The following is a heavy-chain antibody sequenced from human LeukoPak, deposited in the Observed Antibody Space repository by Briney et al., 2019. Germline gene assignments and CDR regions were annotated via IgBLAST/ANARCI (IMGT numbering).Heavy chain of an antibody. CDR2: IYSGGST. CDR1: GFTVSSNY. Sequence: QPGGSLRLSCAASGFTVSSNYMSWVRQAPGKGLEWVSVIYSGGSTYYADSVKGRFTISRDNSKNTLYLQMNSLRAEDTAVYYCARVGGIAAAGTIHPFDYWGQGTLVTVSS. CDR3: ARVGGIAAAGTIHPFDY. J-gene: IGHJ4*02. D-gene: IGHD6-13*01. V-gene: IGHV3-66*01.